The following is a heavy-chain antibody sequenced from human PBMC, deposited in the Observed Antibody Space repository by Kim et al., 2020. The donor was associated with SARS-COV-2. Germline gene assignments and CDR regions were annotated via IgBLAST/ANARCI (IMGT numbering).Heavy chain of an antibody. CDR3: ARDNYDFWSGSNNWFDP. CDR2: IYYSGST. CDR1: GGSISSYY. D-gene: IGHD3-3*01. J-gene: IGHJ5*02. V-gene: IGHV4-59*01. Sequence: SETLSLTCTVSGGSISSYYWSWIRQPPGKGLEWIGYIYYSGSTNYNPSLKSRVTISVDTSKNQFSLKLNSVTAADTAVYYCARDNYDFWSGSNNWFDPWGQGTLVTVSS.